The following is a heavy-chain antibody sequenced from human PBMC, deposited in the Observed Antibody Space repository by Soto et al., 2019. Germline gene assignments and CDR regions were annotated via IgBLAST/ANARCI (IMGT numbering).Heavy chain of an antibody. CDR1: SGSFSGYY. CDR3: ARLKPPS. V-gene: IGHV4-34*01. CDR2: INHSGST. J-gene: IGHJ3*01. Sequence: SETLSLTCAVYSGSFSGYYWTWIRQPPGKGLEWIGEINHSGSTNYNPSLKSRVTISVDTSKNQFSLKLSSVTAADTAVYYCARLKPPSWGQGTMVT.